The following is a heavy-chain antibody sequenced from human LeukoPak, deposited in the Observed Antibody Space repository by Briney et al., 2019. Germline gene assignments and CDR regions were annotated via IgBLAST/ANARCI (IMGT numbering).Heavy chain of an antibody. CDR3: ARDGGSNNYWFDP. J-gene: IGHJ5*02. CDR2: INQSGRT. CDR1: GEPFSTYY. Sequence: PSETLSLTCAIYGEPFSTYYGIWIRQPPGKGLEWIGEINQSGRTNYNPSLKSRVTISVDTSKNQFSLKLKSVTAADTAVYYCARDGGSNNYWFDPWGQGTLVSVSS. V-gene: IGHV4-34*01. D-gene: IGHD4-23*01.